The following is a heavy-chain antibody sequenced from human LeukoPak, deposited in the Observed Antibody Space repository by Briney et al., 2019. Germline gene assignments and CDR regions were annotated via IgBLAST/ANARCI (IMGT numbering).Heavy chain of an antibody. V-gene: IGHV1-69*13. CDR1: GGTFSSYA. Sequence: GASVKVSCKASGGTFSSYAISWVRQAPGQGLEWMGGIIPIFGTANYAQKFQGRVTITADASTSTAYMELSSLRSEDTAVYYCAREDDIVVVPASPYGMDVWGKGTTVTVSS. J-gene: IGHJ6*04. CDR2: IIPIFGTA. D-gene: IGHD2-2*01. CDR3: AREDDIVVVPASPYGMDV.